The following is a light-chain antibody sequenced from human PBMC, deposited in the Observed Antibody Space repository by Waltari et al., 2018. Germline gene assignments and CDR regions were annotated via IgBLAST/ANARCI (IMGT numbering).Light chain of an antibody. Sequence: EIVLTQSPATLSLSPGERATLSCRASQSVSSYLAWYQQKPGQAPRLLIYEASDRATGIPARFSGSAAGTEFTLTISSLEPEDFAVYYCQQRSTWPLTFGGGTKVEIK. J-gene: IGKJ4*01. CDR1: QSVSSY. CDR2: EAS. CDR3: QQRSTWPLT. V-gene: IGKV3-11*01.